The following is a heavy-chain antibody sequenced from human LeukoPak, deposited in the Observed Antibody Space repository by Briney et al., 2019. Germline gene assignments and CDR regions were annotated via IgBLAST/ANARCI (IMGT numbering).Heavy chain of an antibody. CDR1: GFTFSSYS. CDR2: ISSSSSYI. J-gene: IGHJ4*02. D-gene: IGHD3-22*01. Sequence: GGSLRLSCAASGFTFSSYSMNWVRQAPGKGLEWVSSISSSSSYIYYADSVKGRFTISRDNAKNSLYLQMNSLRAEDTAVYYCAGDGDSSGYPFDYWGRGTLVTVSS. V-gene: IGHV3-21*01. CDR3: AGDGDSSGYPFDY.